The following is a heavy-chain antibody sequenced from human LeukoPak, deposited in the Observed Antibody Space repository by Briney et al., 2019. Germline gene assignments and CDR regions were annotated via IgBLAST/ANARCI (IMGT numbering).Heavy chain of an antibody. CDR2: ISYDGSNK. J-gene: IGHJ4*02. D-gene: IGHD3-22*01. Sequence: GRSLRLSCAASGFTFSSYAMHWVRQAPGKGLEWVAVISYDGSNKYYADSVKGRFTISRDNSKNTLYLQMNSLRAEDTAVYYCAKDTYYYDSSGYYYGDYWGQGTLVTVSS. V-gene: IGHV3-30-3*01. CDR3: AKDTYYYDSSGYYYGDY. CDR1: GFTFSSYA.